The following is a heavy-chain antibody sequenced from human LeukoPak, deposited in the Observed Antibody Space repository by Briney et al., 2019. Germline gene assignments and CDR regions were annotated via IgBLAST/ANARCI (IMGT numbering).Heavy chain of an antibody. J-gene: IGHJ6*02. V-gene: IGHV3-30*03. D-gene: IGHD6-13*01. CDR1: GFTFSSYG. Sequence: GGSLRLSCAASGFTFSSYGMHWVRQAPGKGLEWVAVISYDGSNKYYADSVKGRFTISRDNSKNSLYLQMNSLRAEDTAVYYCARDHGYSSSLYGMDVWGQGTTVTVSS. CDR3: ARDHGYSSSLYGMDV. CDR2: ISYDGSNK.